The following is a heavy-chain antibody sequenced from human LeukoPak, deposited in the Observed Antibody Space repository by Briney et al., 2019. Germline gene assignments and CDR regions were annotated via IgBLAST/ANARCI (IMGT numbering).Heavy chain of an antibody. Sequence: ASVKVSCKASGYTFTSYGISWVRQAPGQGLEWMGWISAYNGNTNYAQKLQGRVTMTTDTSTSTAYMELRSLRSDDTAMYYCARVNDILTGYSPFDYWGQGTLVTVSS. V-gene: IGHV1-18*01. CDR3: ARVNDILTGYSPFDY. CDR2: ISAYNGNT. D-gene: IGHD3-9*01. J-gene: IGHJ4*02. CDR1: GYTFTSYG.